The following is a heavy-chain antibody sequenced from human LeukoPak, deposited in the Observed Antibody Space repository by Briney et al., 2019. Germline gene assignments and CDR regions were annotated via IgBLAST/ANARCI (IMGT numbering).Heavy chain of an antibody. J-gene: IGHJ5*02. Sequence: ASMKVSCKASGYTFTSYGISWVRQAPGQGLEWMGWISAYNGNTNYAQKLQGRVTMTTDTSTSTAYMELRSLRSDDTAVYYCARDYSSSWPNWFDPWGQGTLVTVSS. CDR1: GYTFTSYG. CDR3: ARDYSSSWPNWFDP. D-gene: IGHD6-13*01. V-gene: IGHV1-18*01. CDR2: ISAYNGNT.